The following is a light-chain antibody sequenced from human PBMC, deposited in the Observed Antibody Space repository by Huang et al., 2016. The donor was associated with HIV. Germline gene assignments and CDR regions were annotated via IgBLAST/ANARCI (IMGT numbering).Light chain of an antibody. Sequence: IVMTQSPDTLSVSPGERATLSCRASQTVSNNLAWYQQNPGQAPRLLIYGASTRATGVPARFSGSGSGTEFALTISSLTSEDFTCYYCQQYNDWPPTFGQGTKLEI. V-gene: IGKV3-15*01. J-gene: IGKJ2*01. CDR3: QQYNDWPPT. CDR2: GAS. CDR1: QTVSNN.